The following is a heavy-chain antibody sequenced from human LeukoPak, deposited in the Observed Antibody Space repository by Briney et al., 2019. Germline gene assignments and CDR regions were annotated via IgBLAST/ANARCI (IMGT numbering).Heavy chain of an antibody. V-gene: IGHV1-18*01. CDR3: ARVVGPAAGYYYYGMDV. Sequence: ASVKVSCKASGYTFTSYGISWVRQPPGQGLAWMGWISAYNGNTNYAQKLQGSVTMTTHTSTSTAYIELRSLRSDDTAVYYCARVVGPAAGYYYYGMDVWGQGTTVTVSS. J-gene: IGHJ6*02. CDR2: ISAYNGNT. CDR1: GYTFTSYG. D-gene: IGHD6-13*01.